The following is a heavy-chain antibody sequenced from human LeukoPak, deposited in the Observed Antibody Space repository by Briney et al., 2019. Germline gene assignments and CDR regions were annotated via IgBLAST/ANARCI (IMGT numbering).Heavy chain of an antibody. D-gene: IGHD3-3*01. CDR2: INPSGGST. Sequence: GASVKVSCKASGYTFTSYYMHWVRQAPGQGLEWMGIINPSGGSTSYAQKFQGRVTMTRDTSTSTVYMELSSLRSEGTAVYYCARDPLKIFGVVIRGSVFDYWGQGTLVTVSS. CDR3: ARDPLKIFGVVIRGSVFDY. V-gene: IGHV1-46*01. CDR1: GYTFTSYY. J-gene: IGHJ4*02.